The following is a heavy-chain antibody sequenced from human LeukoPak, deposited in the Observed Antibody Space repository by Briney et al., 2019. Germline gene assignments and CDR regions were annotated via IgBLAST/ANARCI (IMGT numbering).Heavy chain of an antibody. CDR2: INHSGST. V-gene: IGHV4-34*01. J-gene: IGHJ3*02. Sequence: TSSETLSLTCAVYGGSFSGYYWSWIRQPPGKGLEWIGEINHSGSTNYNPSLKSRVTISVDTSKNQFSLKLSSVTAADTAVYYCARDGGSRDAFDIWGQGTMVTVSS. D-gene: IGHD1-26*01. CDR3: ARDGGSRDAFDI. CDR1: GGSFSGYY.